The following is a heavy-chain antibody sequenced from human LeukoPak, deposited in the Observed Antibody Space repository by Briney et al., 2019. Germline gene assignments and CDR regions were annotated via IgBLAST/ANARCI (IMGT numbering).Heavy chain of an antibody. CDR2: IYISGST. D-gene: IGHD3-10*01. Sequence: PSETLSLTCAVYGGSFSGYYWSWIRQPAGKGLEWIGRIYISGSTNYNPSLKSRVTISVDTSKNQFSLKLSSVTAADTAVYYCARQYMVRGVIYYYYMDVWGKGTTVTISS. V-gene: IGHV4-59*10. J-gene: IGHJ6*03. CDR1: GGSFSGYY. CDR3: ARQYMVRGVIYYYYMDV.